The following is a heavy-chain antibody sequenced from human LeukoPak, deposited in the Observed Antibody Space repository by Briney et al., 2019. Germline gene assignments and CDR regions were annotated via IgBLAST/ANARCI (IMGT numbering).Heavy chain of an antibody. J-gene: IGHJ5*02. V-gene: IGHV3-33*01. CDR2: IWYDGSNK. CDR1: GFTFSSYG. CDR3: AGRRS. Sequence: GGSLRLSCAASGFTFSSYGMHWVRQAPGKGLEWVAIIWYDGSNKYYADSVRGRFTISRDNSKNALYLQMNSLRAEDTAVYYCAGRRSWGQGTLVTVSS.